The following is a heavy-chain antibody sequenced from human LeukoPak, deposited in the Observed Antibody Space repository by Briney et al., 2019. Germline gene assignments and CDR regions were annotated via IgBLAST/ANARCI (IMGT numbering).Heavy chain of an antibody. V-gene: IGHV1-69*13. CDR1: GGTFSSYA. Sequence: SVKVSCKASGGTFSSYAISWVRQAPGQGLEWMGGIIPIFGTANYAQKLQGRVTITADESTSTAYMELSSLRSEDTAVYYCARFPGGAEYRHYYYMDVWGKGTTVTVSS. CDR3: ARFPGGAEYRHYYYMDV. CDR2: IIPIFGTA. D-gene: IGHD1-14*01. J-gene: IGHJ6*03.